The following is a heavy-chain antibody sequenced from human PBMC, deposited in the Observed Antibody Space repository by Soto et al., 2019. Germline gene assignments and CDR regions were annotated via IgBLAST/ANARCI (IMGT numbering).Heavy chain of an antibody. J-gene: IGHJ4*02. CDR1: GFTFSSYG. V-gene: IGHV3-30*18. D-gene: IGHD3-3*01. CDR2: ITYDGSNK. CDR3: AKPIADDFWGGSPSPAGFAY. Sequence: QVQLVESGGGVVQPGRSLRLSCAASGFTFSSYGMHWVRQAPGKGLEWVAGITYDGSNKYDADSVKGRFTVSRDNSKNTLYLQMNSLRAEDTAVYYCAKPIADDFWGGSPSPAGFAYWGQGTLVTVSS.